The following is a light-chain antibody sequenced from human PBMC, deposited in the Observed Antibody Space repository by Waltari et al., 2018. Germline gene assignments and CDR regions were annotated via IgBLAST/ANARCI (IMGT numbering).Light chain of an antibody. Sequence: QSVLTQPPSVSAAPGQKVTISCSGSSSNIGSHYLSWYQQFPGKTPKLLIFEDIKRPSCMPARCTGSKSGTSATLGITGLQTGDDATYYCATWDTSLSFVVFGGGTKLTV. V-gene: IGLV1-51*02. CDR1: SSNIGSHY. J-gene: IGLJ2*01. CDR2: EDI. CDR3: ATWDTSLSFVV.